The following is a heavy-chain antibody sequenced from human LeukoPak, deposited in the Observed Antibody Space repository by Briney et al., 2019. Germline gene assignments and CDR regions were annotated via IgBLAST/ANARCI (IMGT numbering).Heavy chain of an antibody. CDR2: INPSVGST. Sequence: ASVKVSCTASGYTFTSYYMHWVRQAPGQGLEWMGIINPSVGSTSYAQKFQGRVTMTRDTSTSTVYMELSSLRSEDTAVYYCARGRIVPAGAYYYYGMDVWGKGTTVTVSS. D-gene: IGHD2-2*01. CDR1: GYTFTSYY. J-gene: IGHJ6*04. CDR3: ARGRIVPAGAYYYYGMDV. V-gene: IGHV1-46*01.